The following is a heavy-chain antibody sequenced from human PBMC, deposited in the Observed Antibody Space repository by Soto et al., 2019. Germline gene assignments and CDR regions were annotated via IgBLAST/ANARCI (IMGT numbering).Heavy chain of an antibody. Sequence: SETLSLTCTVSGDSIRSSSYWGWIRQPPGKGLEWIGSIYGTGNTYYNPSLNSQVTISVDTSKNQFSLNVISVTAADTAVYYCRRSSRYSTDVWGQGTKVTVSS. CDR1: GDSIRSSSY. CDR2: IYGTGNT. V-gene: IGHV4-39*01. D-gene: IGHD6-13*01. J-gene: IGHJ6*02. CDR3: RRSSRYSTDV.